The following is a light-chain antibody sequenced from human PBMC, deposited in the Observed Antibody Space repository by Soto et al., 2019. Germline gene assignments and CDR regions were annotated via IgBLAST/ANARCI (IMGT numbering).Light chain of an antibody. CDR2: GAS. Sequence: TVMTQSPATRSVSXGEGVTLSCRARGGVGSRLAWYHEKPGKAXRVVVXGASTTAPGIQARLSGSGSGKEFTLNISSLQSEEFGVYYCQQYNNWPRATFGGGTKVDIK. J-gene: IGKJ4*01. V-gene: IGKV3-15*01. CDR3: QQYNNWPRAT. CDR1: GGVGSR.